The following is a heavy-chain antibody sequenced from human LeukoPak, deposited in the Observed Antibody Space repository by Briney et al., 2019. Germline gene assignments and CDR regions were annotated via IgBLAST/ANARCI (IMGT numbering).Heavy chain of an antibody. CDR3: ASLLSSGYYSDAFDI. V-gene: IGHV1-46*01. CDR1: GYTFTSYY. J-gene: IGHJ3*02. Sequence: ASVKVSCKASGYTFTSYYMHWVRQAPGQGLEWMGIINPSGGSTSYAQKFQGRITMTRDTSTSTVYMELSSLRSEDTAVYHCASLLSSGYYSDAFDIWGQGTMVTVSS. CDR2: INPSGGST. D-gene: IGHD3-22*01.